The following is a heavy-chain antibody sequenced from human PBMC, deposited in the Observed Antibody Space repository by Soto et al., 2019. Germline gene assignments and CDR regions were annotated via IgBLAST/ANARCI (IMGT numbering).Heavy chain of an antibody. V-gene: IGHV4-38-2*01. J-gene: IGHJ4*02. Sequence: SVSVPLPCPVSRYYIRCGYYWGWVRQPPRRGREGIGSIYHSGSTYYTTYLKTRVTISVDTAKTSFSLKLSSVAAADTAVYDCASGPGGFGVVTRFDYWGQGTLVTVSS. CDR3: ASGPGGFGVVTRFDY. D-gene: IGHD3-3*01. CDR2: IYHSGST. CDR1: RYYIRCGYY.